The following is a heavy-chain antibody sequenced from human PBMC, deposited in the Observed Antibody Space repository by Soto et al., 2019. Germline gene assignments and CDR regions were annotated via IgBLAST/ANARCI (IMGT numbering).Heavy chain of an antibody. J-gene: IGHJ3*01. CDR1: GAFISNDNW. D-gene: IGHD1-26*01. CDR2: IYHSGTT. CDR3: ARNGYYSLDL. Sequence: QVQLQESGPGLVKPSGTLSLTCAVSGAFISNDNWWSWVRQPPGKGLEWIGEIYHSGTTNYNPSLTSRVTISVDKPKNQFSLGLTSVTAADTAVYFCARNGYYSLDLWGQGAMVTVSS. V-gene: IGHV4-4*02.